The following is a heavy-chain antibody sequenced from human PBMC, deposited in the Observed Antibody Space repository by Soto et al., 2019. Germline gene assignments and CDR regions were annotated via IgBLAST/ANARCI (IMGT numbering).Heavy chain of an antibody. CDR2: IYYSGST. D-gene: IGHD3-10*01. CDR1: GGSISSSSYY. J-gene: IGHJ4*02. Sequence: QLQLQESGPGLVKPSETLSLTCTVSGGSISSSSYYWGWIRQPPGKGLEWIGSIYYSGSTYYNPSLKSRVTISVDTSKNQFSLKLSSVTAADTAVYYCASSIWFGKVVDYWGQGTLVTVSS. V-gene: IGHV4-39*01. CDR3: ASSIWFGKVVDY.